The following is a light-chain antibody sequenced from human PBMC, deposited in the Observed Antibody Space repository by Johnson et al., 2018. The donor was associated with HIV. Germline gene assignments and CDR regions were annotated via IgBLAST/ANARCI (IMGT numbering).Light chain of an antibody. CDR2: DNN. V-gene: IGLV1-51*01. J-gene: IGLJ1*01. CDR1: SSNIGNNY. CDR3: GTWDSSLSATYG. Sequence: QSMLTQPPSVSAAPGQKVTISCSGSSSNIGNNYVSWYQQLPGTAPKLLIYDNNKRPSGIPDRFSGSKSGTSATLGITGLQTGDEADYYCGTWDSSLSATYGFVTDTKVTVL.